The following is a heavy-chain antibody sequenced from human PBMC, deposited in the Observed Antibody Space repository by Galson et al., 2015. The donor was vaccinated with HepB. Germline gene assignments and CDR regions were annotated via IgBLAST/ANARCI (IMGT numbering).Heavy chain of an antibody. D-gene: IGHD6-19*01. CDR2: IRTSSTHI. V-gene: IGHV3-21*01. CDR1: GFIFSSYK. J-gene: IGHJ4*02. CDR3: AREYRYTRGWSIDY. Sequence: SLRLSCAASGFIFSSYKMHWVRQAPGKGLEWVSSIRTSSTHISYADSVKGRFTISRDNAKSSLYLQMNSLRAEDTAVYYCAREYRYTRGWSIDYWGQGTRVTVSS.